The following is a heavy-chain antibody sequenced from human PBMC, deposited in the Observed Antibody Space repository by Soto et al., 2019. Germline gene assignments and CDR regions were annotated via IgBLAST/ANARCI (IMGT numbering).Heavy chain of an antibody. J-gene: IGHJ4*02. D-gene: IGHD2-2*01. Sequence: SETLSLTCTVSGCAISSGYNWGWIRQSPGEGLEWIGTIYYRGTTYYDPSLESRISISIDSSENHFSLNLSSVTDADTAVYYCAREVGGCAVPAARFFDSWRRGSRVTVAS. CDR2: IYYRGTT. CDR1: GCAISSGYN. V-gene: IGHV4-38-2*02. CDR3: AREVGGCAVPAARFFDS.